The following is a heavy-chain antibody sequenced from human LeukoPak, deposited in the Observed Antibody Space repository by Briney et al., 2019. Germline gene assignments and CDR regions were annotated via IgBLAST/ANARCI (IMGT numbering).Heavy chain of an antibody. Sequence: ASVRVSYTASVYAFTTYDINWVRQAPGQGREWMAWINPGNGATGYAQTFQDRITVTSDTSTATVYMELASLTSNDTATYYCARSPQAHAGNCFNHWGLGSLVTVSS. J-gene: IGHJ4*02. CDR2: INPGNGAT. D-gene: IGHD2-2*03. CDR1: VYAFTTYD. CDR3: ARSPQAHAGNCFNH. V-gene: IGHV1-8*01.